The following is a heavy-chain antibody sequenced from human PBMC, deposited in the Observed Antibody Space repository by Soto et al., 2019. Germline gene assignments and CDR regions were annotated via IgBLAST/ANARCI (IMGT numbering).Heavy chain of an antibody. CDR1: GGTFSSDS. J-gene: IGHJ5*01. CDR3: ARLIGNSWLDS. D-gene: IGHD3-16*01. V-gene: IGHV1-69*13. Sequence: SVKVSCKASGGTFSSDSFSWVRQAPGQGLEWMGGIIPMFDTPIYAQKFQDRVTITADESTSTAYMQLNSVTPDDTAVYYCARLIGNSWLDSWGQGTLVTVSS. CDR2: IIPMFDTP.